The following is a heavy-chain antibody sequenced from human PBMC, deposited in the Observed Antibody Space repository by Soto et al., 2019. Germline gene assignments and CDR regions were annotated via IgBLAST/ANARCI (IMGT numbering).Heavy chain of an antibody. D-gene: IGHD6-19*01. CDR1: GGSISSYY. CDR2: IYTSGST. V-gene: IGHV4-4*07. CDR3: AREPRVGIAVAGTQYYYYYGMDV. Sequence: PSETLSLTCTVSGGSISSYYWSWIRQPAGKGLEWIGRIYTSGSTNYNPSLKSRVTMSVDTSKNQFSLKLSSVTAADTAVYYWAREPRVGIAVAGTQYYYYYGMDVWGQGTTVTVSS. J-gene: IGHJ6*02.